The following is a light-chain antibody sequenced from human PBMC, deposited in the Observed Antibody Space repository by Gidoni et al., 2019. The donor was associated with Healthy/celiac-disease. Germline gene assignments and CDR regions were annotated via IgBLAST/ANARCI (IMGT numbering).Light chain of an antibody. CDR1: QSVSSSY. Sequence: EIVLPQPPGTLSLSPGERATLSCRASQSVSSSYLAWYQQKPGQAPRLLIYGASSRATGIPDRFSGSGSGTDFTLTISRLEPEDFAVYYCQQYGSSPLVTFGQGTRLEIK. V-gene: IGKV3-20*01. CDR3: QQYGSSPLVT. J-gene: IGKJ5*01. CDR2: GAS.